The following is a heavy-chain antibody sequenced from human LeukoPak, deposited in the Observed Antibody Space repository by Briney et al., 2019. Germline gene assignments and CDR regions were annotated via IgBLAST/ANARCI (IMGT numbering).Heavy chain of an antibody. D-gene: IGHD6-19*01. CDR2: IKQDGSEK. CDR3: AREPRYSSGKTRYFDY. CDR1: GFTFSSYW. Sequence: PGGSLRLSCAASGFTFSSYWMSWVRQAPGKGLEWVANIKQDGSEKYYVGSVKGRFTISRDNAKNSLYLQMNSLRAEDTAVYYCAREPRYSSGKTRYFDYWGQGTLVTVSS. V-gene: IGHV3-7*04. J-gene: IGHJ4*02.